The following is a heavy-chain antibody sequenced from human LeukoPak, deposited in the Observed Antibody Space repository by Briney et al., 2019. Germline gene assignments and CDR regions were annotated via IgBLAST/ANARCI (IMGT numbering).Heavy chain of an antibody. CDR2: INPKSGGT. J-gene: IGHJ5*02. CDR3: AREAVNPNWFDP. V-gene: IGHV1-2*06. CDR1: GYTFTSYG. Sequence: ASVKVSCKASGYTFTSYGISWVRQAPGQGLEWMGRINPKSGGTSYAQKFQGRVTMTRDTSISTAYMELSRLTSEDTAVYYCAREAVNPNWFDPWGQGTLVTVSS.